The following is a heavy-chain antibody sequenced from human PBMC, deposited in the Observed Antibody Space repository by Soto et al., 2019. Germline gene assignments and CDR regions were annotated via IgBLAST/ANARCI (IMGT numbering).Heavy chain of an antibody. CDR3: ARDPGGFWSGYYIYNWFDP. CDR2: IYYSGLI. D-gene: IGHD3-3*01. V-gene: IGHV4-59*01. Sequence: SETLSLTCTVSGGSISSYYWSWIRQPPGEGLEWIGYIYYSGLINYNPSLKSRVTISVDTSKTQFSLKLSSVTAADRAGYYCARDPGGFWSGYYIYNWFDPWGQGTLVTVS. J-gene: IGHJ5*02. CDR1: GGSISSYY.